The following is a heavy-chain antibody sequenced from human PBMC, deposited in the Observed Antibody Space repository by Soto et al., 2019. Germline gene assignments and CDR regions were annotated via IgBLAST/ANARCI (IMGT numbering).Heavy chain of an antibody. J-gene: IGHJ4*02. D-gene: IGHD4-17*01. V-gene: IGHV3-23*01. CDR3: TKDGNDDGDYNHDY. CDR2: ISASGGTT. Sequence: EVQMLESGGGLVQPGGPLRLSCAASGFKFSAYAMSWVRQAPGRGLESVSSISASGGTTYYTDSVKGRFTISRDNSENTLFLQMHSLRVEDTAVYFCTKDGNDDGDYNHDYWGQGTLVTVSS. CDR1: GFKFSAYA.